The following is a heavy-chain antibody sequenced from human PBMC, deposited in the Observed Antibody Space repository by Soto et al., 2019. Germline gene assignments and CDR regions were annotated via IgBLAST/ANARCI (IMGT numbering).Heavy chain of an antibody. CDR3: TTDGGGDYDILAGYDY. J-gene: IGHJ4*02. CDR2: IKSKTDGGTT. V-gene: IGHV3-15*01. Sequence: GGSLRLSCAASGFTFSNAWMSWVRQAPGKGLEWVGRIKSKTDGGTTDYPAPVKGRFTISRDDSKNTLYRQMNSLKTEDTSVYYCTTDGGGDYDILAGYDYWGQGTLVTVSS. D-gene: IGHD3-9*01. CDR1: GFTFSNAW.